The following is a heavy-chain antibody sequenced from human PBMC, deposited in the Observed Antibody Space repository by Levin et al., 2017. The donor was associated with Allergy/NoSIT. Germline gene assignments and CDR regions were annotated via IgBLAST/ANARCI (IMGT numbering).Heavy chain of an antibody. Sequence: PGGSLRLSCAASGFTFNTFAMNWVRQAPGKGLEWVSVISGNSGRTHYAESVKGRFTISRDNSKNMLFLQMNSLRADDTAIYYCANDPGTGIFYWGQGTLVTVPS. CDR1: GFTFNTFA. D-gene: IGHD1-14*01. J-gene: IGHJ4*02. CDR3: ANDPGTGIFY. CDR2: ISGNSGRT. V-gene: IGHV3-23*01.